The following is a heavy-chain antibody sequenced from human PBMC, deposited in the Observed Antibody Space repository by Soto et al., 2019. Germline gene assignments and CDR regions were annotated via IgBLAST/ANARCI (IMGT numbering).Heavy chain of an antibody. Sequence: PSETLSLTCTVSGGSISSYYWSWIRQPPGKGLEWIGEVDHSGSTRYNPSLKSRVTMSGDTSKNQFSLSLSSVTAADTAVYYCARDREGGSGSYAPYYYYYYGMDVWGQGTTVT. CDR1: GGSISSYY. D-gene: IGHD3-10*01. CDR3: ARDREGGSGSYAPYYYYYYGMDV. CDR2: VDHSGST. V-gene: IGHV4-59*12. J-gene: IGHJ6*02.